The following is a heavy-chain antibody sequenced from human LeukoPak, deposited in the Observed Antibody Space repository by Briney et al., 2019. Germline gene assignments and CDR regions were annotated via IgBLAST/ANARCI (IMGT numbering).Heavy chain of an antibody. CDR3: AKDARLAETYYDILTGYDY. CDR1: GFTFSSYA. CDR2: ISGSGGST. D-gene: IGHD3-9*01. V-gene: IGHV3-23*01. Sequence: NPGGSLRLSCAASGFTFSSYAMSWVRQAPGKGLEWVSAISGSGGSTYYADSVKGRFTISRDNSKSTLYLQMNSLRAEDTAVYYCAKDARLAETYYDILTGYDYWGQGTLVTVSS. J-gene: IGHJ4*02.